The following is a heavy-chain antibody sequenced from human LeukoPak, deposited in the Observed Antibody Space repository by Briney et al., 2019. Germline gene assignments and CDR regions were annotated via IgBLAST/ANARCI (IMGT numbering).Heavy chain of an antibody. Sequence: GGSLRLSCAASGFTFSSYGMNWVRQAPGKGLEWVSYISSSGSTIYYADSVKGRFTISRDNSKNTLYLQMNSLRAEDTAVYYCAKDGGDYFDYWGQGTLVTVSS. D-gene: IGHD3-3*01. CDR2: ISSSGSTI. V-gene: IGHV3-48*03. CDR3: AKDGGDYFDY. CDR1: GFTFSSYG. J-gene: IGHJ4*02.